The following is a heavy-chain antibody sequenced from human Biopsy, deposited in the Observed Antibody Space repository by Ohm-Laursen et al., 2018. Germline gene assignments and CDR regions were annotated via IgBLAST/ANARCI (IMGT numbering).Heavy chain of an antibody. CDR1: GGTLSKYA. J-gene: IGHJ6*02. V-gene: IGHV1-69*13. D-gene: IGHD3-22*01. CDR3: ARTGTYYHDSSLYYFYGLDL. Sequence: GASVKVSCKTFGGTLSKYAMSWVRQAPGQGLEWLGVIIAPSGTTNNAQRFQGRLFITADESATSVYMELSSLTSEDTAVYYCARTGTYYHDSSLYYFYGLDLWGQGSTVTVFS. CDR2: IIAPSGTT.